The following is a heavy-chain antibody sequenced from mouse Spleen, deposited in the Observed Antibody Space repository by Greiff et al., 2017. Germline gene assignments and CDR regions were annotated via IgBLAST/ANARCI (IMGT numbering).Heavy chain of an antibody. V-gene: IGHV1-69*02. J-gene: IGHJ3*01. Sequence: VQLQQSGAELVKPGASVKLSCKASGYTFTSYWMHWVKQRPGQGLEWIGEIDPSDSYTNYNQKFKGKATLTVDKSSSTAYMQLSSLTSEDSAVYYCARPMKSFAYWGQGTLVTVSA. CDR1: GYTFTSYW. CDR3: ARPMKSFAY. D-gene: IGHD6-5*01. CDR2: IDPSDSYT.